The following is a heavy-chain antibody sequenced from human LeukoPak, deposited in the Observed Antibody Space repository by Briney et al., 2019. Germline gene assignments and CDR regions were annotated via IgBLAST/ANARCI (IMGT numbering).Heavy chain of an antibody. CDR3: ARRYCSGGGCSIHHDAFDI. CDR2: ISYTGTT. CDR1: GGSIRSSSYF. V-gene: IGHV4-39*01. Sequence: PSETLSLTCTVSGGSIRSSSYFWGWIRQPPGKGLEWIGSISYTGTTYYYPSLKSRVTISVDTSKNQFSLELSSVTAADTAVYYCARRYCSGGGCSIHHDAFDIWGQGTMVTVSS. J-gene: IGHJ3*02. D-gene: IGHD2-15*01.